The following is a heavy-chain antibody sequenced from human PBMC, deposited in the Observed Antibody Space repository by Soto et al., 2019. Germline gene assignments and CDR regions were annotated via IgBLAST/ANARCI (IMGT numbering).Heavy chain of an antibody. V-gene: IGHV3-33*01. D-gene: IGHD5-18*01. Sequence: PGGSLRLSCAASGFTFSSYGMHWVRQAPGKGLEWVAVIWYDGSNKYYADSVKGRFTISRDNSKNTLYLQMNSLRAEDTAVYYCARGSGRQLWLRSYYYYGMDVWGQGTTVTVSS. CDR3: ARGSGRQLWLRSYYYYGMDV. CDR1: GFTFSSYG. CDR2: IWYDGSNK. J-gene: IGHJ6*02.